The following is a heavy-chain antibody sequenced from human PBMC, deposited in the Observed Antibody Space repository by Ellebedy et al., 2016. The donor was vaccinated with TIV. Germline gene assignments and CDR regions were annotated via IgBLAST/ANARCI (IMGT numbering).Heavy chain of an antibody. CDR2: IHGSSGTI. CDR3: ARDGLNAWLDL. CDR1: GFTFSGYS. D-gene: IGHD3-10*01. V-gene: IGHV3-48*01. J-gene: IGHJ5*02. Sequence: GESLKISCAASGFTFSGYSMNWVRQAPGMGLEWVSYIHGSSGTIYYADSVKGRFTISRDNAKNSLYLQMTGLRAEDTAVYYCARDGLNAWLDLWGHGTLVTVSS.